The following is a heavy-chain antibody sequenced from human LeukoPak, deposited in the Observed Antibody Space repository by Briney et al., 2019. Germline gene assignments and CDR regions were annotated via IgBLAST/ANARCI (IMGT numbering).Heavy chain of an antibody. Sequence: GGSLRLSCAASGFTFSSYSMIWVRQAPGKGLEWVSSISSSSSYIYYADSVKGRFTISRDNAKNSLYLQMNSLRAEDTAVYYCARDRLVVSFAPNGMAVWGQGTTVTVSS. D-gene: IGHD3-16*01. CDR2: ISSSSSYI. CDR3: ARDRLVVSFAPNGMAV. V-gene: IGHV3-21*01. CDR1: GFTFSSYS. J-gene: IGHJ6*02.